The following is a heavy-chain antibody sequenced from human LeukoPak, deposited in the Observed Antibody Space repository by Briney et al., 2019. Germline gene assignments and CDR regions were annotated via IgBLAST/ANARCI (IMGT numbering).Heavy chain of an antibody. V-gene: IGHV3-23*01. J-gene: IGHJ4*02. CDR3: AKSWIRVGSFDY. Sequence: QPGGSLRLSCAASGFTFSNSALSWVRQAPGKGLEWVSDISGSGGSTYYADSVKGRFTISRDNAKNTLYLQMNSPRAEDTAVYYCAKSWIRVGSFDYWGQGTLVTVSS. D-gene: IGHD5-18*01. CDR2: ISGSGGST. CDR1: GFTFSNSA.